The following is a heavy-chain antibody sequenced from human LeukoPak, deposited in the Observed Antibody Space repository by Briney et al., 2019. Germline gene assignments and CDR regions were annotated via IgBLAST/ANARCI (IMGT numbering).Heavy chain of an antibody. Sequence: GGSLRLSCAASGFTFNTFAMQWVRQAPEKGLEYVSGINTNGGTTYYANSVKGRFTISRDNPKNTLYLQMGSLRVEDTAVYYCARDGVATNDYWGQGTLVTVSS. D-gene: IGHD5-24*01. CDR3: ARDGVATNDY. CDR1: GFTFNTFA. J-gene: IGHJ4*02. CDR2: INTNGGTT. V-gene: IGHV3-64*01.